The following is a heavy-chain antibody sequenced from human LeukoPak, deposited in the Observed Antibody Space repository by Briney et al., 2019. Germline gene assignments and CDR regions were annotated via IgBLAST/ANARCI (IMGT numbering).Heavy chain of an antibody. CDR1: GFTFTSYA. CDR3: TRDWVAPYGDYYTPYYYYYYMDV. Sequence: PGGSLRLSCAASGFTFTSYAMSWVRQAPGKGLEWVSAISGSGGSTYYADSVKGRFTISRDNSKDTLYLQMNSLKTEDTAVYYCTRDWVAPYGDYYTPYYYYYYMDVWGKGTTVTISS. CDR2: ISGSGGST. V-gene: IGHV3-23*01. J-gene: IGHJ6*03. D-gene: IGHD4-17*01.